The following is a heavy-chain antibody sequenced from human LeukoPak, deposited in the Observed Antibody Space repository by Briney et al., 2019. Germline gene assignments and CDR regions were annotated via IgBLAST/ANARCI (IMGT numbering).Heavy chain of an antibody. V-gene: IGHV5-51*01. CDR3: ARRTGHIAVAGTVGFDP. D-gene: IGHD6-19*01. CDR2: IYPGDSDT. J-gene: IGHJ5*02. CDR1: GYSFTSYW. Sequence: GESLKISCKGSGYSFTSYWIGWVRQMPGKGLKWMGIIYPGDSDTRYSPSFQGQVTISADKSISTAYLQWSSLKASDTAMYYCARRTGHIAVAGTVGFDPWGQGTLVTVSS.